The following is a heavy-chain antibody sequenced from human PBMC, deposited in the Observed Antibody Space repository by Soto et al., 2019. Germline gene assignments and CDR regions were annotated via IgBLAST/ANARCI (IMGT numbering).Heavy chain of an antibody. CDR3: ARGGPPWAQRMSYDSSGYFDY. CDR1: GFTFSSYG. J-gene: IGHJ4*02. V-gene: IGHV3-33*01. Sequence: GGSLRLSCAASGFTFSSYGMHWVRQAPGKGLEWVAVIWYDGSNKYYADSVKGRFTISRDNSKNTLYLQMNSLRAEDTAVYYCARGGPPWAQRMSYDSSGYFDYWGQGTLVTSPQ. CDR2: IWYDGSNK. D-gene: IGHD3-22*01.